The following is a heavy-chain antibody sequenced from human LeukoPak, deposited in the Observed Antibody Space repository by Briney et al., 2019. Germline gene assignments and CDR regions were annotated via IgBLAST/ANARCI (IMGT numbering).Heavy chain of an antibody. D-gene: IGHD5-18*01. J-gene: IGHJ4*02. CDR3: ARDKQHSYGRYFDH. V-gene: IGHV4-59*01. CDR2: MQSTGIG. CDR1: GGSISTYH. Sequence: SETLSLTCSVSGGSISTYHWNWIRNPPGTGLELIGYMQSTGIGKYSPSLKNRVAIFVDTSKNQVVLNLSSVTAAATAVYYCARDKQHSYGRYFDHWGQGMLVTVSS.